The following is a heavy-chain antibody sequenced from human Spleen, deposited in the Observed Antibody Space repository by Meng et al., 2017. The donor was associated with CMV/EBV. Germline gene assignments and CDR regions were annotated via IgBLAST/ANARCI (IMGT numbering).Heavy chain of an antibody. D-gene: IGHD2-2*01. J-gene: IGHJ3*02. Sequence: GSLRLSCTVSGGSIRSYYWSWIRQPPGKALEWIGYIYYSGSTKYNPSLKSRVTISVDTSKNQFSLKLSSVTAADTAVYYCASSYCSSTSCYWVAFDIWGQGTMVTVSS. CDR1: GGSIRSYY. CDR3: ASSYCSSTSCYWVAFDI. V-gene: IGHV4-59*01. CDR2: IYYSGST.